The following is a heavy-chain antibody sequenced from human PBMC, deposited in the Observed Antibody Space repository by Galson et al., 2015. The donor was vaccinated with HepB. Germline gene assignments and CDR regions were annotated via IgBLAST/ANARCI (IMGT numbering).Heavy chain of an antibody. Sequence: SLRLSCAASGFNFGAYAMHWVRQAPGKGLEWVSGISWNSVRTGYVDSVKGRFIISRDNAKNSLHLQMNSLRAEDTAFYYCAKSKGESSTNCPDYWGQGTPVTVSS. V-gene: IGHV3-9*01. CDR1: GFNFGAYA. CDR2: ISWNSVRT. J-gene: IGHJ4*02. D-gene: IGHD2-2*01. CDR3: AKSKGESSTNCPDY.